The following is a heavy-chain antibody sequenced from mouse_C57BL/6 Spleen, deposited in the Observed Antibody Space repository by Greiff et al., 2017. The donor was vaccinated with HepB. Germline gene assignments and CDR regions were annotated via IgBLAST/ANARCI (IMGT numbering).Heavy chain of an antibody. CDR1: GYAFSSSW. D-gene: IGHD3-3*01. Sequence: VKLMESGPELVKPGASVKISCKASGYAFSSSWMNWVKQRPGKGLEWIGRIYPGDGDTNYNGKFKGKATLTADKSSSTAYMQLSSLTSEDSAVYFCARGQGDWYFDVWGTGTTVTVSS. CDR2: IYPGDGDT. V-gene: IGHV1-82*01. J-gene: IGHJ1*03. CDR3: ARGQGDWYFDV.